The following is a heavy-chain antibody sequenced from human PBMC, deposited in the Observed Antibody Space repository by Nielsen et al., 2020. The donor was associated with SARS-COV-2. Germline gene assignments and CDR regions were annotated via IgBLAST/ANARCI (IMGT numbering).Heavy chain of an antibody. Sequence: SETLSLTYTVSGGSISSYYWSWIRQPPGKGLEWIGYIYYSGSTNYNPSLKSRVTISVDTSKNQFSLKLSSVTAADTAVYYCASTRGVAVAAYYFDYWGQGTLVTVSS. V-gene: IGHV4-59*01. CDR1: GGSISSYY. CDR2: IYYSGST. CDR3: ASTRGVAVAAYYFDY. D-gene: IGHD6-19*01. J-gene: IGHJ4*02.